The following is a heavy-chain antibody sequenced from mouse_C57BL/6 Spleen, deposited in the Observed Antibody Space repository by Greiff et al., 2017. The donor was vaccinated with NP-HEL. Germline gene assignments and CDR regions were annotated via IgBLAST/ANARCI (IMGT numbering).Heavy chain of an antibody. CDR2: IHPNSGST. CDR1: GYTFTSYW. D-gene: IGHD1-1*01. CDR3: ARGYYGSDAMDY. J-gene: IGHJ4*01. V-gene: IGHV1-64*01. Sequence: QVQLQQPGAELVKPGASVKLSCKASGYTFTSYWMHWVKQRPGQGLEWIGMIHPNSGSTNYNEKFKSKATLTVDKSSSTAYMQLSSLTSEDSAVYYCARGYYGSDAMDYWGQGTSVTVSS.